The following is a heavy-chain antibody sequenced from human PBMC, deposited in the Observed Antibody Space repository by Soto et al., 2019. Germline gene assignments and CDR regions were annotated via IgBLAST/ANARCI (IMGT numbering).Heavy chain of an antibody. V-gene: IGHV3-33*01. J-gene: IGHJ4*02. CDR1: GFTFSNYG. CDR3: ARALETGDY. Sequence: QVQLVESGGGVVQPGRSLRLSCVASGFTFSNYGMHWVRQAPGKGPEWVAVIWYDGSNKDYADSVKGRFTISRDNSRNTLYLQMNSLRAEDTAVYDCARALETGDYWGQGTLVTVSS. D-gene: IGHD3-10*01. CDR2: IWYDGSNK.